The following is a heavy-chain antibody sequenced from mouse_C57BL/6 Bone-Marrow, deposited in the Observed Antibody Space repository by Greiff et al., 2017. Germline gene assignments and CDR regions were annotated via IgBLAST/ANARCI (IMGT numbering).Heavy chain of an antibody. CDR1: GFNIKDDY. CDR3: TKWLEDVDY. J-gene: IGHJ2*01. D-gene: IGHD1-3*01. CDR2: IDPENGDT. Sequence: EVQLQQSGAELVRPGASVKLSCTASGFNIKDDYMHWVKQRPEQGLEWIGWIDPENGDTEYASKFQGKATITADTSSNTAYLQLSSLTSEDTAVYYCTKWLEDVDYWGQGTTLTVSS. V-gene: IGHV14-4*01.